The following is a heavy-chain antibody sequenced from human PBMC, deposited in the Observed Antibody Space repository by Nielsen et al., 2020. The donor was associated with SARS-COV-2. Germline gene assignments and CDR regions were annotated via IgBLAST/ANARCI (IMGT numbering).Heavy chain of an antibody. V-gene: IGHV4-39*02. Sequence: SETLSLTCTVSGGSISSSSYYWGWIRQPPGKGLEWIGSIYYSGSTYYNPSLKSRVTISVDTSKNQFSLRLSSVTAADTAMYYCARERGGDYGEAFDIWGQGTMVTVSS. D-gene: IGHD4-17*01. J-gene: IGHJ3*02. CDR3: ARERGGDYGEAFDI. CDR2: IYYSGST. CDR1: GGSISSSSYY.